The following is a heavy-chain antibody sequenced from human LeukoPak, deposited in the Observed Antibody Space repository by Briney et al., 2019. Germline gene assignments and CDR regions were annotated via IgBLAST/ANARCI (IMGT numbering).Heavy chain of an antibody. CDR2: ISGSGGST. V-gene: IGHV3-23*01. CDR3: AKDPHMAYYDSSGYYDY. D-gene: IGHD3-22*01. CDR1: GFTFSSYA. Sequence: GGSLRLSCAASGFTFSSYAMSWVRQAPGKWLEWVSAISGSGGSTYYADSVKGRFTISRDNSKCTLYLQMNSLRAEDTAVYYCAKDPHMAYYDSSGYYDYWGQGTLVTVSS. J-gene: IGHJ4*02.